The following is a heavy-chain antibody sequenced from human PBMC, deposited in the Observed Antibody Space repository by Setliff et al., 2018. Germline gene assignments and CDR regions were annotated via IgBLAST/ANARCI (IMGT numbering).Heavy chain of an antibody. V-gene: IGHV1-69*10. CDR2: IIPILGIA. J-gene: IGHJ4*02. CDR1: GGTFRSYA. D-gene: IGHD2-15*01. Sequence: SVKVSCKASGGTFRSYAISWVRQAPGQGLEWMGGIIPILGIANYAQKFQGRVTITADESTSTAYMELSSLRSEDTAVYYCARGANPGEGYCSGGSCYTCVYWGQGTLVTVSS. CDR3: ARGANPGEGYCSGGSCYTCVY.